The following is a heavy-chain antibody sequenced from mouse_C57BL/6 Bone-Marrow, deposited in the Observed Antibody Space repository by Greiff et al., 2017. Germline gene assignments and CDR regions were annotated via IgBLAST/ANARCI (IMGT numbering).Heavy chain of an antibody. Sequence: EVQRVESGGDLVKPGGSLKLSCAASGFTFSSYGMSWVRQTPDKRLEWVATISSGGSSTYYPDSVKGRFTIARSKAKNTLYLQMSSLKSEDTAMDYCASQLGPHWYFDVWGTGTTVTVSS. V-gene: IGHV5-6*01. CDR1: GFTFSSYG. CDR2: ISSGGSST. D-gene: IGHD4-1*01. CDR3: ASQLGPHWYFDV. J-gene: IGHJ1*03.